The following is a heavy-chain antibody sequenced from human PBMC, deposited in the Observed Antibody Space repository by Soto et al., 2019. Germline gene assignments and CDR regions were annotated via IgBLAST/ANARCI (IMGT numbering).Heavy chain of an antibody. CDR3: ARGHISSTKNWLDP. J-gene: IGHJ5*02. V-gene: IGHV1-3*01. D-gene: IGHD6-6*01. CDR2: INAGNGNT. Sequence: EASVKVSCKASGYTFTSYAIHWVHQAPGQRLEWMGWINAGNGNTKYSQKFQGRVAMTWDTSISTAYMELSSLRFEDTAMYYCARGHISSTKNWLDPWGQGTLVT. CDR1: GYTFTSYA.